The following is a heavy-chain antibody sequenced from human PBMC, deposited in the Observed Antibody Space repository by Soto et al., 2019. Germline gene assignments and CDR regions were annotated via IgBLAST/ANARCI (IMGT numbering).Heavy chain of an antibody. CDR3: ARDEPGMGFDY. J-gene: IGHJ4*02. CDR1: GFTFNSFP. D-gene: IGHD1-20*01. Sequence: GGSLRLSCVASGFTFNSFPMTWVRQAPGKGLEWVSAIRPTGLNTYYADSVNGRFTISRDNSKNTVFLQMNSLRAEDTAVYYCARDEPGMGFDYWGQGTLVTVSS. V-gene: IGHV3-23*01. CDR2: IRPTGLNT.